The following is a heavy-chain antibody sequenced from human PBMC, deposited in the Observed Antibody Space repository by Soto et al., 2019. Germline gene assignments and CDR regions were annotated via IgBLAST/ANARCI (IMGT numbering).Heavy chain of an antibody. Sequence: GGSLRLSCAAPGFTFSSYAMHWVRQAPGKGLEWVAVVSYDGSNKFYTDSVKGRFTISRDNSKNTLYLQMNSLRAEDTAVYYCAKPLYSGSYSDYYFDSWGQGT. D-gene: IGHD1-26*01. CDR3: AKPLYSGSYSDYYFDS. CDR2: VSYDGSNK. V-gene: IGHV3-30-3*02. CDR1: GFTFSSYA. J-gene: IGHJ4*02.